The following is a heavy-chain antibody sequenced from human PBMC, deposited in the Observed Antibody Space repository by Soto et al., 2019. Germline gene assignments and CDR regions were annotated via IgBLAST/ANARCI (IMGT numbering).Heavy chain of an antibody. Sequence: SETLSLTCTVSGGSISSYYWSWIRQPPGKGLEWIGYIYYSGSTNYNPSLKSRVTISVDTSKNQFSLKLSSVTAADTAVYYCARGLGYCSGGSCYGEYFQHWGQGTLVTV. CDR2: IYYSGST. CDR3: ARGLGYCSGGSCYGEYFQH. D-gene: IGHD2-15*01. V-gene: IGHV4-59*12. CDR1: GGSISSYY. J-gene: IGHJ1*01.